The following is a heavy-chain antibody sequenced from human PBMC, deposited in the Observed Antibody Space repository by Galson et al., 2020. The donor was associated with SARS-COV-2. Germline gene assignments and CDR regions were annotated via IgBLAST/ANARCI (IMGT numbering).Heavy chain of an antibody. Sequence: GGSLRLSCAASGFTFSSYAMSWVRQAPGKGLEWVSAISGSGGSTYYADSVKGRFTISRDNSKNTLYLQMNSLRAEDTAVYYCYGVVPAATYYDFPRPENNWFDPWGQGTLVTVSS. CDR1: GFTFSSYA. CDR2: ISGSGGST. CDR3: YGVVPAATYYDFPRPENNWFDP. J-gene: IGHJ5*02. V-gene: IGHV3-23*01. D-gene: IGHD2-2*01.